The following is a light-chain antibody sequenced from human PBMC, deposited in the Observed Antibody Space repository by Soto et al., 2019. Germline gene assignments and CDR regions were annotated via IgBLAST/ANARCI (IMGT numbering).Light chain of an antibody. Sequence: VVMTQSPISLAVTLGQTASISCRSSQSLVSSDGLTYFNWFHQRPGQYPRRLIYKVSTRFSGVPDRLTGSGSGTDFTLTISRVEAEDVGIYYCMQGSHWATFGQGTKLEIK. V-gene: IGKV2-30*01. J-gene: IGKJ2*01. CDR1: QSLVSSDGLTY. CDR2: KVS. CDR3: MQGSHWAT.